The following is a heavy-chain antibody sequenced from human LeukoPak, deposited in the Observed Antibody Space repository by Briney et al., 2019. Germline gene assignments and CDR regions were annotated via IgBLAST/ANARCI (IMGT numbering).Heavy chain of an antibody. CDR3: ARPNSVLRFLEWPKGGYYYYMDV. Sequence: GASVKVSCKASGYTFTSYDINWVRQATGQGLEWMGWMNPNSGNTGYAQKFQGRVTMTRNTSISTAYMELSSLRSEDTAVYYCARPNSVLRFLEWPKGGYYYYMDVWGKGTTVTVSS. V-gene: IGHV1-8*01. J-gene: IGHJ6*03. CDR2: MNPNSGNT. CDR1: GYTFTSYD. D-gene: IGHD3-3*01.